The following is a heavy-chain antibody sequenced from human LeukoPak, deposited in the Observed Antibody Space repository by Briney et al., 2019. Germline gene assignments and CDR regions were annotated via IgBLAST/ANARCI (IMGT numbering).Heavy chain of an antibody. CDR1: GGSISSYY. CDR3: ARGGRIATFDY. Sequence: SETLSLTCTVSGGSISSYYWSWIRQPPGKGLEWIGYIYYSGSTNYNPSLKSRVTISVDTSKNQFSLKLSSVTAADTAVYYCARGGRIATFDYWGQGTLVTVSS. D-gene: IGHD6-13*01. CDR2: IYYSGST. V-gene: IGHV4-59*01. J-gene: IGHJ4*02.